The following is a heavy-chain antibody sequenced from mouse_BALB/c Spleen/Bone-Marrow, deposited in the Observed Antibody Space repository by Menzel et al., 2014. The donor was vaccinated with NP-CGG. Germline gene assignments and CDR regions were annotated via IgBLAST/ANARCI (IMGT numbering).Heavy chain of an antibody. CDR2: IYPYNDNA. Sequence: VQLQQSGPELVKPGASVKMSCKASGYTFTTYVVHWVKQKPGQGLEWIGYIYPYNDNAKYNEKFKGKATLTSDKSSSTAFMDLSSLTSEDSAVYYCARGMIGPYYTMDYWGQGTSVIVSS. D-gene: IGHD2-4*01. CDR3: ARGMIGPYYTMDY. V-gene: IGHV1-14*01. CDR1: GYTFTTYV. J-gene: IGHJ4*01.